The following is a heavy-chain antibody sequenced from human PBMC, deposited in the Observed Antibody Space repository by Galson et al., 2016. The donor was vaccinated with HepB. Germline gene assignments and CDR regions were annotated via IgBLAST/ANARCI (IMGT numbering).Heavy chain of an antibody. CDR1: GFSFSSHW. Sequence: SLRLSCAASGFSFSSHWMHWVRQAPGKGLVCVSRLKSDGRSTYYADSVKGRFTISRDNAKNTLYLQMNSLGAEDTAVYYCRIGTAGIDYWGPGTLVTVSS. V-gene: IGHV3-74*01. CDR3: RIGTAGIDY. CDR2: LKSDGRST. D-gene: IGHD1-26*01. J-gene: IGHJ4*02.